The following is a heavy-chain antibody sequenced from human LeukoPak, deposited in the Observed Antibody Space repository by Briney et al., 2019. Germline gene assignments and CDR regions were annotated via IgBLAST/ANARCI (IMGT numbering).Heavy chain of an antibody. CDR3: AREGACSSTSCLNWFDP. V-gene: IGHV4-34*01. CDR2: INHSGST. Sequence: SETLSLTCAVYGESFSGYYWSWIRQPPGKGLEWIGEINHSGSTNYNPSLKGRVIISVDTSKNQFSLKLSSVTAADTAVYYCAREGACSSTSCLNWFDPWGQGTLVTVSS. D-gene: IGHD2-2*01. CDR1: GESFSGYY. J-gene: IGHJ5*02.